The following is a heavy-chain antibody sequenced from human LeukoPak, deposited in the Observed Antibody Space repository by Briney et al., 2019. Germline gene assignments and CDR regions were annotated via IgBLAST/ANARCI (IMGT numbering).Heavy chain of an antibody. CDR1: GGSFSGYY. D-gene: IGHD6-19*01. Sequence: SETLSLTCAVYGGSFSGYYWSWIRQPPGKGLEWIGEINHGGSTNYNPSLKSRVTISVDTSKNQFSLKLSSVTAADTAVYYCARSEYSSGWYYWGQGTLVTVSS. J-gene: IGHJ4*02. CDR3: ARSEYSSGWYY. CDR2: INHGGST. V-gene: IGHV4-34*01.